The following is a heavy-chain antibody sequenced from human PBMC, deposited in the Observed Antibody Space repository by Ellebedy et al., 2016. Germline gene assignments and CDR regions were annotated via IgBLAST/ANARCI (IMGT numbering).Heavy chain of an antibody. D-gene: IGHD2-2*01. CDR2: INHSGST. CDR3: ARGGPVVVASAMGWFNP. Sequence: SETLSLXXGVYGGSFSGYYWSWIRQPPGKGLEWIGEINHSGSTNYNPSLKSRISISLDTSKNQFSLKLSSVTAADTAVYYCARGGPVVVASAMGWFNPWGQGTLVTVSS. V-gene: IGHV4-34*01. CDR1: GGSFSGYY. J-gene: IGHJ5*02.